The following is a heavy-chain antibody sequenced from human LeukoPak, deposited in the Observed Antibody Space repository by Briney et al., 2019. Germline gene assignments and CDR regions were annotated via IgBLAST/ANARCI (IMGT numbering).Heavy chain of an antibody. Sequence: GGSLRLSCAASGFTFSSYGMHWVRQAPGKGLEWVAVISYDGSNKYYADSVKGRFTISRDNSKNTLYLQMNSLRAEDTAVYYCAREWEDIVVVPAAPNYYYYYGMDVWGQGTTVTVSS. V-gene: IGHV3-30*19. CDR3: AREWEDIVVVPAAPNYYYYYGMDV. CDR2: ISYDGSNK. J-gene: IGHJ6*02. D-gene: IGHD2-2*01. CDR1: GFTFSSYG.